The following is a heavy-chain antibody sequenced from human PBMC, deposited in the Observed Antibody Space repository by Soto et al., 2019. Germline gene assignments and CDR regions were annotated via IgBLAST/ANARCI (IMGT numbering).Heavy chain of an antibody. CDR1: GDTFSSYT. J-gene: IGHJ6*04. V-gene: IGHV1-69*02. CDR2: IIPVLGVT. Sequence: QVQLVQSGPEVKKPGSSVRISCRSGGDTFSSYTVSWVRQTPGQGLEWMGRIIPVLGVTNYSRKFKGSMTITADKSKTTAHMELSSLKSEDTSRYYCARRRYGGVDCYTQYYYGMDVWGKGTSVIVSS. CDR3: ARRRYGGVDCYTQYYYGMDV. D-gene: IGHD2-21*02.